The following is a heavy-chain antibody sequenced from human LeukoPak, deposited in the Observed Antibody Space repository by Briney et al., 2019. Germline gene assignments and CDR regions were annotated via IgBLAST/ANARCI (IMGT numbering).Heavy chain of an antibody. Sequence: PGGSLRLSCAASGFTFSSYAMSWVRQAPGKGLEWVSAISGSGGSTYYADSVKGRFTISRDNSKNTLYLQMNSLRAEDTAVYYCALPESITMVRGVRYAFDIWGQGTMVTVSS. CDR1: GFTFSSYA. D-gene: IGHD3-10*01. V-gene: IGHV3-23*01. J-gene: IGHJ3*02. CDR3: ALPESITMVRGVRYAFDI. CDR2: ISGSGGST.